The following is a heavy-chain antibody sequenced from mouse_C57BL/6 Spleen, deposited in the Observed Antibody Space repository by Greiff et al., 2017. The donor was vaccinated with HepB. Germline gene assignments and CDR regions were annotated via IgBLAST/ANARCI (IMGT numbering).Heavy chain of an antibody. CDR1: GFVFIDYS. D-gene: IGHD1-1*01. CDR2: IRNKVNGYTT. Sequence: EVQGVESGGGLVQPGSSLRLSCAASGFVFIDYSMSWVRQLPGKAPEWLALIRNKVNGYTTDYSASVKGRFTISRDNSQNIPYLQMNTLRAEDSATYYCVKAVSSGSSYTWFAYWGQGTLVTVSA. V-gene: IGHV7-4*01. J-gene: IGHJ3*01. CDR3: VKAVSSGSSYTWFAY.